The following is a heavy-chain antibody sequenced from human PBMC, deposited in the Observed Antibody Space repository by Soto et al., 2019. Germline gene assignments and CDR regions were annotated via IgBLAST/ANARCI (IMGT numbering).Heavy chain of an antibody. CDR3: ARYRGIAVYGTDF. V-gene: IGHV4-39*01. J-gene: IGHJ4*02. CDR2: ISYVGST. D-gene: IGHD6-19*01. Sequence: QLELQGSGPGLVKPSETLSLTCSVSDGSMSSRSYYWGWMRQSPGKGLEWIASISYVGSTYHNPSHKSRVTISIDMSRTQFFLNLRCVSAADTAVYYRARYRGIAVYGTDFWGQGNLGTVSS. CDR1: DGSMSSRSYY.